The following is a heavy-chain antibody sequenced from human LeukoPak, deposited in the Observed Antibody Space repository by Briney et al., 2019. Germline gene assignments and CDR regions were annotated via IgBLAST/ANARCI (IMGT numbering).Heavy chain of an antibody. CDR1: GFTFSSYA. CDR3: ARDDTIFGVVIGVDYYYYGMDV. J-gene: IGHJ6*02. D-gene: IGHD3-3*01. CDR2: ISYDGSNK. V-gene: IGHV3-30-3*01. Sequence: PGRSLRLSCAASGFTFSSYAMHWVRQAPGKGLGWVAVISYDGSNKYYADSVQGRFTISRDNSKNTLYLQMNSLRAEDTAVYYCARDDTIFGVVIGVDYYYYGMDVGGQGTTVTVSS.